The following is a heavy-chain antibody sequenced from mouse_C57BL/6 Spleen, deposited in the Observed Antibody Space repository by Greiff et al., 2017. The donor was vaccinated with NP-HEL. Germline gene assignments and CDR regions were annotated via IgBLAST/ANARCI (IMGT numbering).Heavy chain of an antibody. CDR2: IDPSDSYT. CDR3: ARADHYYGSSY. D-gene: IGHD1-1*01. Sequence: QVQLQQPGAELVMPGASVKLSCKASGYTFTSYWMHWVKQRPGQGLEWIGEIDPSDSYTNYNQKFKGKSTLTVDKSSSTAYMQLSSLTSEDSAVYYCARADHYYGSSYWGQGTTLTVSS. CDR1: GYTFTSYW. J-gene: IGHJ2*01. V-gene: IGHV1-69*01.